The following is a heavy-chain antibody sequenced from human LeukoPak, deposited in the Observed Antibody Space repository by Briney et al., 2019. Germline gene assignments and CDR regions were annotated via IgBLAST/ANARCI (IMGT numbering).Heavy chain of an antibody. D-gene: IGHD5-12*01. CDR1: GLTFSSYP. CDR2: IKSKTEGGTT. V-gene: IGHV3-15*01. Sequence: PGGSLRLSCAASGLTFSSYPMSWVRQAPGKGLEWVGRIKSKTEGGTTDNAAPVKGRFTISRDDSKNTVHLQMNSLKTEDTAVYYCTTDRGYSGYHVSYYYGMDVWGQGTTVTVSS. J-gene: IGHJ6*02. CDR3: TTDRGYSGYHVSYYYGMDV.